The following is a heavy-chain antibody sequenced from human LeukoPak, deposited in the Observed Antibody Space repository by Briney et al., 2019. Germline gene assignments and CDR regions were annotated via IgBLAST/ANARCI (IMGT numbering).Heavy chain of an antibody. CDR3: ARWGTHLYYGMDV. D-gene: IGHD3-16*01. CDR2: INHSGST. V-gene: IGHV4-34*01. CDR1: GGSFSGYY. J-gene: IGHJ6*02. Sequence: SETLSLTCAVYGGSFSGYYWSWIRQPPGKGLEWIGEINHSGSTNYNPSLKSRVTISVDTSKNQFSLKLSSVTAADTAVYYWARWGTHLYYGMDVWGQGTTVTVSS.